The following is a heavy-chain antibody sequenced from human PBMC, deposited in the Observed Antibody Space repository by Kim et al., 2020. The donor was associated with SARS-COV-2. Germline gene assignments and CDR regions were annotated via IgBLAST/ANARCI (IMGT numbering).Heavy chain of an antibody. V-gene: IGHV3-74*01. D-gene: IGHD2-15*01. J-gene: IGHJ3*02. Sequence: GGSLRLSCAASRFTFSDYWMCGVRQVPGKGLVWVSCINSDGSSTSYADSVKGRFAISRDNAKNTLYLQMNSLRAEDTAVYYCARAAKDVGNAFDIWGQGT. CDR3: ARAAKDVGNAFDI. CDR1: RFTFSDYW. CDR2: INSDGSST.